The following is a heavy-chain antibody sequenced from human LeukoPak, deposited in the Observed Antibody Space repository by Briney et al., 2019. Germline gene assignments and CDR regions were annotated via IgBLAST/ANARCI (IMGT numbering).Heavy chain of an antibody. CDR2: ISYDGSNK. V-gene: IGHV3-30*18. D-gene: IGHD6-13*01. J-gene: IGHJ4*02. Sequence: GGSLRLSCAASGFTFSSYGMHWVRQAPGKGLEWVAVISYDGSNKYYADSVKGRFTISRDNSKNTLYLQMNSLRAEDTAVYYCAKDRTAYSSSWYFDYWGQGTLVTVSS. CDR1: GFTFSSYG. CDR3: AKDRTAYSSSWYFDY.